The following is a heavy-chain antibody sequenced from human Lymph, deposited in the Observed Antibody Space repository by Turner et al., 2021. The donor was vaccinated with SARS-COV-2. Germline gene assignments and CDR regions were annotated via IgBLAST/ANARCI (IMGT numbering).Heavy chain of an antibody. CDR1: GGTFSTYA. Sequence: QIQLVSYGAGVKKPGSSVRVPCKASGGTFSTYALSWVRQAPGQGLGWLGGTIPIFGIANHAQKFQFKVTITADKFTSTAYMELSSLRSEDTAVYYCARYATGPLGYWGRGTLVTVSS. J-gene: IGHJ4*02. V-gene: IGHV1-69*10. D-gene: IGHD1-1*01. CDR2: TIPIFGIA. CDR3: ARYATGPLGY.